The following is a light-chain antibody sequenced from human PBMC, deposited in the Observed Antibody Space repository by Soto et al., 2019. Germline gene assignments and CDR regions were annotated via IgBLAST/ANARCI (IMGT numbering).Light chain of an antibody. J-gene: IGLJ1*01. CDR1: SRDVGIYNL. CDR3: CSYAGSSTYV. CDR2: EDT. Sequence: QSVLTQPASVSGSPGQSITISCTGTSRDVGIYNLVSWYQLHPGKVPKLIIYEDTKRPSEISSRFSGSESGITAFLTISGLQAEDEADYYCCSYAGSSTYVFGTGTKVTVL. V-gene: IGLV2-23*01.